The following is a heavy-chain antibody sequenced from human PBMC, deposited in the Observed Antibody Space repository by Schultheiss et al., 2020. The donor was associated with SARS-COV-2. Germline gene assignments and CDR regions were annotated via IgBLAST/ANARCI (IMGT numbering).Heavy chain of an antibody. CDR2: ISAYNGNT. CDR1: GYTFTSYG. CDR3: AKYRGWYARPPLLFDY. D-gene: IGHD6-19*01. V-gene: IGHV1-18*03. Sequence: ASVKVSCKASGYTFTSYGISWVRQAPGQGLEWMGWISAYNGNTNYAQKLQGRVTMTTDTSSSTAYLELRSLRPDDMAVYYCAKYRGWYARPPLLFDYWGQGILVTVSS. J-gene: IGHJ4*02.